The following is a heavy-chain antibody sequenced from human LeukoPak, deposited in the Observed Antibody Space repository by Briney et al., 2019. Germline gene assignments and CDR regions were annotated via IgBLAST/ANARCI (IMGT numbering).Heavy chain of an antibody. CDR3: ARGNFCDY. V-gene: IGHV1-18*01. CDR1: GYIFPSYG. J-gene: IGHJ4*02. Sequence: SVKVSCKASGYIFPSYGIRWVRQPPGQGLESLGWTSPYNGHTNYAQKLQGRVTMTTDTSTNTAYMEQRSLRYDDTAGYYCARGNFCDYWGQGTLVTVSS. CDR2: TSPYNGHT.